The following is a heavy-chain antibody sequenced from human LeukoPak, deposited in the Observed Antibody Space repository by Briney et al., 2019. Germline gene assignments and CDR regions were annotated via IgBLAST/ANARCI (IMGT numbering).Heavy chain of an antibody. D-gene: IGHD2-8*01. CDR1: GFTFRSYA. V-gene: IGHV3-23*01. CDR2: ISDSGGST. J-gene: IGHJ4*02. Sequence: GGSLRLSCAASGFTFRSYAMSWVRQAPGKGLEWGSAISDSGGSTYYADSVKGRFTISRDNSKNTLYLQVNSLRAEDTAVYYCAKDDEQWTDFWGQGTLVTVSS. CDR3: AKDDEQWTDF.